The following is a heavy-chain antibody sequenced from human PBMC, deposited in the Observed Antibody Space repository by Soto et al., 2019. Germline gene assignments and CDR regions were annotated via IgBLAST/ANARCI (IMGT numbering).Heavy chain of an antibody. J-gene: IGHJ6*02. V-gene: IGHV1-69*02. Sequence: SVKVSCKASGGTFSRYSITWVRQAPGHGLEWIGRIIPIFGIASYAQKFQGRVTITADESTSTAYMELSSLRSEDTAVYYCASVETQRYYYGMDVWGQGTTVTVSS. D-gene: IGHD2-15*01. CDR3: ASVETQRYYYGMDV. CDR1: GGTFSRYS. CDR2: IIPIFGIA.